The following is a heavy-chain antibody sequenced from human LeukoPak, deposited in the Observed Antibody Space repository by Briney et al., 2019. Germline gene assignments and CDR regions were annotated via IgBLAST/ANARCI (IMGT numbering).Heavy chain of an antibody. CDR2: INPDSGGT. V-gene: IGHV1-2*02. CDR3: ASQGLLLDY. CDR1: GYRFTGYY. J-gene: IGHJ4*02. Sequence: ASVKVSCKASGYRFTGYYMHWVRQAPGQGLEWMGWINPDSGGTNYAQKYQGRVTMTRDTSIRTAYMELRRLRSDDTAVFNCASQGLLLDYWGQGSLVTVSS.